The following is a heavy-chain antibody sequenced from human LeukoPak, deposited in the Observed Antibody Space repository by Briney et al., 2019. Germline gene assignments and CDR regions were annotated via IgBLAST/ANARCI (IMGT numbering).Heavy chain of an antibody. J-gene: IGHJ4*02. CDR2: ISGSGDVT. CDR1: GFSISNNG. CDR3: AKGVSPFGGYADY. D-gene: IGHD6-19*01. Sequence: PGGSLRLSCAASGFSISNNGTSWVRRAPGKRLEWVSGISGSGDVTWYADSVKGRFTISRDNSKNTLYLQMNSLRAEDTAVYYCAKGVSPFGGYADYWGQGTLVTVSS. V-gene: IGHV3-23*01.